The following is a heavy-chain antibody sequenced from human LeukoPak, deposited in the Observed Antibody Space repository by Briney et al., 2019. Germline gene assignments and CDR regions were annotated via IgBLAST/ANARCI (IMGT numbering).Heavy chain of an antibody. CDR1: GGSISSYY. CDR3: ARGRYDSSSWYWLDP. Sequence: SETLSLTCTVSGGSISSYYWSWIRQPPGKGLEWIGYIYTSGSTNYNPSLKSRVTMSVDTSKNQFSLKLSSVTAADTAVYYCARGRYDSSSWYWLDPWGQGTLVTVSS. J-gene: IGHJ5*02. D-gene: IGHD6-13*01. V-gene: IGHV4-4*09. CDR2: IYTSGST.